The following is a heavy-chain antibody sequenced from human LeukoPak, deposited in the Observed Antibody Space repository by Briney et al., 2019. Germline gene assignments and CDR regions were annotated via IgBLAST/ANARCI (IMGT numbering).Heavy chain of an antibody. CDR2: ISGSGGST. Sequence: PGGSLRLSCAASGFTFSSYAVSWVRQAPGKGLEWVSAISGSGGSTYYADSVKGRFTISRDNSKNTLYLQMNSLRAEDTAVYYCAKLTMIVVVITASDYWGQGTLVTVSS. J-gene: IGHJ4*02. D-gene: IGHD3-22*01. CDR1: GFTFSSYA. CDR3: AKLTMIVVVITASDY. V-gene: IGHV3-23*01.